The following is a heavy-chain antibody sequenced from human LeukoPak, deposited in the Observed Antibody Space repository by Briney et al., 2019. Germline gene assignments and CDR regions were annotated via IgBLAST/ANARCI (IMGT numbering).Heavy chain of an antibody. J-gene: IGHJ6*03. CDR1: GFTLSSYS. CDR2: ITSSSGTM. D-gene: IGHD3-10*01. Sequence: GGSLRLSCAASGFTLSSYSMNWVRQAPGKGLEWVSYITSSSGTMYYADSVKGRFTISRDNAKNSLYLQMNSLRAEDTAVYYCAREGYYGSGLYYYYHMDVWGKGTTVTVSS. V-gene: IGHV3-48*01. CDR3: AREGYYGSGLYYYYHMDV.